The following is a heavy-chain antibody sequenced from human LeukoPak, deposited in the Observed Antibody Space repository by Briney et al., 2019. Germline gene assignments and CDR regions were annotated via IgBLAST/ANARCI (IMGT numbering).Heavy chain of an antibody. Sequence: GGSLRLSCAASGFTFSSYAMSWVRQAPGKGLEWVSAISGSGGSTYYADSVKGRFTISRDNSKNTLYLQMNSLRAEDTAVYYCANSYDSSGIYYGATFDYWSQGTLVTVSS. CDR1: GFTFSSYA. D-gene: IGHD3-22*01. CDR3: ANSYDSSGIYYGATFDY. J-gene: IGHJ4*02. V-gene: IGHV3-23*01. CDR2: ISGSGGST.